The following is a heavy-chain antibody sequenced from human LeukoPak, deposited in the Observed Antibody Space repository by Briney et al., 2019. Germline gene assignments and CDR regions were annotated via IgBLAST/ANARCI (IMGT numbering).Heavy chain of an antibody. D-gene: IGHD6-13*01. Sequence: PSETLSLTCAVYGGSFSGYYWSWIRQPPGKGLEWIGEINHSGSTNYNPSLKSRVTISVDTSKNQFSLKLSSVTAADTAVYYCAKYSSSWNYYYYYGMDVWGQGTTVTVSS. V-gene: IGHV4-34*01. CDR2: INHSGST. CDR1: GGSFSGYY. CDR3: AKYSSSWNYYYYYGMDV. J-gene: IGHJ6*02.